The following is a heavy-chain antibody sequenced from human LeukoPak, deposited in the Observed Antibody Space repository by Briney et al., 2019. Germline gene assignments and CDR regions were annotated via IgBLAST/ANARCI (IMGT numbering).Heavy chain of an antibody. CDR2: ISHTGST. D-gene: IGHD3-9*01. V-gene: IGHV4-34*01. Sequence: SETLSLTCTVQGGSLSGAYWTWIRQPPGKGLEWIGEISHTGSTNYNPSFKSRVTMSADTPKNQFSLNLTSVTAADTALYYCARGPVRLARPYDFWGQGTLVTVSS. J-gene: IGHJ4*02. CDR3: ARGPVRLARPYDF. CDR1: GGSLSGAY.